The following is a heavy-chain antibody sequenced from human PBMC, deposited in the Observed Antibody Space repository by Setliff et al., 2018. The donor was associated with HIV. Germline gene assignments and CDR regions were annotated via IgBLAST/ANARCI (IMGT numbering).Heavy chain of an antibody. D-gene: IGHD6-19*01. J-gene: IGHJ4*02. CDR2: ISGSGGVT. V-gene: IGHV3-23*01. CDR1: GFAFSASA. Sequence: PGGSLRLSCAASGFAFSASAMSWVRQAPGKGLEWVTDISGSGGVTYYADSVRGRFTVSRDNSKNTLYLQMDSLRTEDTAVYYCAKTQGWHLINYWGPGTLVTVSS. CDR3: AKTQGWHLINY.